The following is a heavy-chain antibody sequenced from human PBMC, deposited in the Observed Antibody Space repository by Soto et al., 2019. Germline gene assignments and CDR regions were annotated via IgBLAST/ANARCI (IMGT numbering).Heavy chain of an antibody. CDR3: ARDRYYGSGSPFPAY. CDR2: IYYLGST. V-gene: IGHV4-59*01. D-gene: IGHD3-10*01. Sequence: SETLSLTCTVSGGSISNYYWSWIRQSPGKGLEWIGYIYYLGSTDYNPSLKSRVTISLDTPKKQLSLKLSSVTAADTAVYYCARDRYYGSGSPFPAYWGPGTLVTVSS. CDR1: GGSISNYY. J-gene: IGHJ4*02.